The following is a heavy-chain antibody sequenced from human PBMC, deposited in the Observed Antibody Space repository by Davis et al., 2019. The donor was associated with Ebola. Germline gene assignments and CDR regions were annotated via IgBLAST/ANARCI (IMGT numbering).Heavy chain of an antibody. V-gene: IGHV1-18*01. CDR2: ISAYNGNT. CDR3: ARGRLTQPGLVY. J-gene: IGHJ4*02. Sequence: ASVKVSCKASGYTFTSYGISWVRQAPGQGLEWMGWISAYNGNTNYAQKFQGRVTMTRNTSISTAYMELSSLRSEDTAVYYCARGRLTQPGLVYWGQGTLVTVSS. CDR1: GYTFTSYG. D-gene: IGHD3-16*01.